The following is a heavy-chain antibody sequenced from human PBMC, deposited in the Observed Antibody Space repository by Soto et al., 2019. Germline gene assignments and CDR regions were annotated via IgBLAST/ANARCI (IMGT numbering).Heavy chain of an antibody. CDR2: ISSNGGST. Sequence: PGGSLRLSCSASGFTFSSYAMHWVRQAPGKGLEYVSAISSNGGSTYYADSVKGRFTISRDNSKNTLYLQMSSLRAEDTAVYYCVKALEGGYYETWAGDAFDIWGQGTMVTVSS. CDR3: VKALEGGYYETWAGDAFDI. D-gene: IGHD3-22*01. J-gene: IGHJ3*02. V-gene: IGHV3-64D*06. CDR1: GFTFSSYA.